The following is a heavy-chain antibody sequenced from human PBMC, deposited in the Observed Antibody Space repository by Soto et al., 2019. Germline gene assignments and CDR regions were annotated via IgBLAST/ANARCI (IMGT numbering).Heavy chain of an antibody. V-gene: IGHV1-69*12. CDR3: ARGESERQWLLPGVGGWFDP. D-gene: IGHD6-19*01. J-gene: IGHJ5*02. CDR1: GGTFSSYA. CDR2: IIPIFGTA. Sequence: QVQLVQSGAEVKKPGSSVKVSCKASGGTFSSYAISWVRQAPGQGLEWMGGIIPIFGTANYAQKFQGRVTITADESTSTAYMELSSLRSEDTAVYYCARGESERQWLLPGVGGWFDPWGQGTLVTVSS.